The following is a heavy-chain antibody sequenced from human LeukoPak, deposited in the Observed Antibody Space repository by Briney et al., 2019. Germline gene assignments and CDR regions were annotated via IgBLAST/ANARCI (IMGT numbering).Heavy chain of an antibody. D-gene: IGHD6-19*01. J-gene: IGHJ4*02. Sequence: GGSLRLSCAASGFTFSSSSMSWVRQAPGKGLEWVSVISGSGGSTDYADSVKGRFTISRDNTKNTLYLQMNSLRAEDTAVYYCAKGSGWYVWGQGTLVTVSS. V-gene: IGHV3-23*01. CDR2: ISGSGGST. CDR1: GFTFSSSS. CDR3: AKGSGWYV.